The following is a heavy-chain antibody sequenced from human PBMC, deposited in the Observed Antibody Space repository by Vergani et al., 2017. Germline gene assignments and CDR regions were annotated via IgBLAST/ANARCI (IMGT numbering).Heavy chain of an antibody. CDR2: IHTNGVI. V-gene: IGHV4-61*02. J-gene: IGHJ3*02. CDR3: ARGNPYVEFDI. Sequence: QVQLQESGPGLVKPSQTLSLTCTVSGGSFNSGSYYWSWLRQPAGKRLEWIGRIHTNGVIHYNLSLNSRANISVDTSRNQISLKLTSVTATDTAIYFGARGNPYVEFDIWGQGTMITDSS. CDR1: GGSFNSGSYY. D-gene: IGHD3-16*01.